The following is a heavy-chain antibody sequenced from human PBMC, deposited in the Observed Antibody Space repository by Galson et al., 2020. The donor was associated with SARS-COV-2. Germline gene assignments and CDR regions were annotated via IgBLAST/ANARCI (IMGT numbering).Heavy chain of an antibody. V-gene: IGHV3-72*01. J-gene: IGHJ4*02. D-gene: IGHD2-21*01. CDR2: VRKKANSYTT. CDR1: GFTFSDYY. CDR3: VRAGGIAYYFDY. Sequence: GESLKISCVAAGFTFSDYYMDWVRQAPGKGLEWVGRVRKKANSYTTEYAASVKGRFTISRDDANNLLNLQMNSLKTEDTAVYYCVRAGGIAYYFDYWGQGTLVTVSS.